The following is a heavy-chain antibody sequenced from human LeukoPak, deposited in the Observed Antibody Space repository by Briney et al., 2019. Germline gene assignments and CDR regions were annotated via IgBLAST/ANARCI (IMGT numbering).Heavy chain of an antibody. CDR1: GFTFRDFG. CDR2: ISIDGSST. J-gene: IGHJ6*02. CDR3: TRDRHGMDV. Sequence: PGRSLRRSCAVSGFTFRDFGMHWVRQAPVGGLEWVALISIDGSSTLYADSVKGRFTISRENAKNALFLQMNSLRAGDTAVYYCTRDRHGMDVWGQGTTVTVSS. V-gene: IGHV3-30*03.